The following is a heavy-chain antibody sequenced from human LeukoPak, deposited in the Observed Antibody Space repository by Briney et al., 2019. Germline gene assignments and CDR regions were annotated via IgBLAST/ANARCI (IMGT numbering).Heavy chain of an antibody. CDR2: FDPEDGET. J-gene: IGHJ4*02. CDR1: GYTLTELS. CDR3: ATGGTYCTNGVCYTNYFDY. Sequence: ASVKVSCKVSGYTLTELSMHWVRQAPGKGLEWMGGFDPEDGETIYAQKFQRRVTMTEDTSTDTAYMELSSLRSEDTAVYYCATGGTYCTNGVCYTNYFDYWGQGTLVTVSS. D-gene: IGHD2-8*01. V-gene: IGHV1-24*01.